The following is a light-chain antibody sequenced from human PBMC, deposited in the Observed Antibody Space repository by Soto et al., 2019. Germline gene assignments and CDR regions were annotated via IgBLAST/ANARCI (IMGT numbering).Light chain of an antibody. V-gene: IGKV3-15*01. J-gene: IGKJ2*01. CDR2: GAS. CDR1: QSVSSS. CDR3: LQSNKQPPWT. Sequence: EIVMTQSPATLSVSPGERATLSCRASQSVSSSLAWYQQKPGQAPRLLIYGASTRATGIPARFSGSGSGTEFSLTISSLQTEPFAVYLCLQSNKQPPWTFGQGTKLEIK.